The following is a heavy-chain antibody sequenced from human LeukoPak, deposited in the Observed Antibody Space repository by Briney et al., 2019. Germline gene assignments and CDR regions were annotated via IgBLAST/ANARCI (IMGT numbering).Heavy chain of an antibody. CDR3: AKSSKIQLWLRRIYFQH. V-gene: IGHV4-34*01. CDR2: INHSGST. D-gene: IGHD5-18*01. CDR1: GGSFSGYY. J-gene: IGHJ1*01. Sequence: SETLSLTCAVYGGSFSGYYWSWIRQPPGKGLEWIGEINHSGSTNYNPSLKSRVTISVDTSKNQFSLKLSSVTAADTAVYYCAKSSKIQLWLRRIYFQHWGQGTLVTVSS.